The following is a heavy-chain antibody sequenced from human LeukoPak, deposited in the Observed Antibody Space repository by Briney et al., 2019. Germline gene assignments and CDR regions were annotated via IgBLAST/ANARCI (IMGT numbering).Heavy chain of an antibody. V-gene: IGHV3-11*04. CDR1: GFTFSDYY. CDR2: ISSSGSTI. D-gene: IGHD6-13*01. CDR3: ARDGSSSWEIYYYYMDV. J-gene: IGHJ6*03. Sequence: PGGSLRLSCAASGFTFSDYYMSWIRQAPGKGLEWVSYISSSGSTIYYADSVKGRFTISRDNAKNSLFLQMNSLRAEGTAVYYCARDGSSSWEIYYYYMDVWGKGTTVTVSS.